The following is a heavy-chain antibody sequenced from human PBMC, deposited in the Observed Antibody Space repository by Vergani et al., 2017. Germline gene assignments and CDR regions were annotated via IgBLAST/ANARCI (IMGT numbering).Heavy chain of an antibody. D-gene: IGHD6-19*01. J-gene: IGHJ3*02. Sequence: EVQLLESGGGLVQPGGSLRLSCAASGFTFSSYAMSWVRQAPGKGLEWVSAISGSGGSTYYADSVKGRFTISRDNSKNTLYLQMNSLRAEDTAVYYCARERGNRQWLVRAFDIWGQGTMVTVSS. CDR3: ARERGNRQWLVRAFDI. CDR1: GFTFSSYA. V-gene: IGHV3-23*01. CDR2: ISGSGGST.